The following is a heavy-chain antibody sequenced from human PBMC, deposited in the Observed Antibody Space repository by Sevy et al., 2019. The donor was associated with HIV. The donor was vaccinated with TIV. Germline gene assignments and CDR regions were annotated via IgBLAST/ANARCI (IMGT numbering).Heavy chain of an antibody. V-gene: IGHV3-43D*03. CDR1: GFTFDDYA. J-gene: IGHJ4*02. Sequence: GGSLRLSCAASGFTFDDYAMHWVRQAPGKGLEWVSLIIWDGGSTYYADSVKGRFTISRDNSQNSLYLQMNSLRAEDTALYYCAKDGQAYGSGSYSYDYWGQGTLVTVSS. CDR3: AKDGQAYGSGSYSYDY. D-gene: IGHD3-10*01. CDR2: IIWDGGST.